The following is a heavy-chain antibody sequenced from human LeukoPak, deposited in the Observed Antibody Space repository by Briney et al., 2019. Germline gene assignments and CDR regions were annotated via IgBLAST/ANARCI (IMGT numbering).Heavy chain of an antibody. J-gene: IGHJ4*02. V-gene: IGHV3-7*01. CDR2: IKEDGGEK. Sequence: PGGSLRLSCTASGGTFSNYWMSWVRRAPGKGLEWVGNIKEDGGEKNYVDSVRGRLTITRDNSSNSLYLQMNSLRGEDTAVYYCATERRGSSTYDGKEEFDFWGQGTLVTVSS. D-gene: IGHD6-13*01. CDR3: ATERRGSSTYDGKEEFDF. CDR1: GGTFSNYW.